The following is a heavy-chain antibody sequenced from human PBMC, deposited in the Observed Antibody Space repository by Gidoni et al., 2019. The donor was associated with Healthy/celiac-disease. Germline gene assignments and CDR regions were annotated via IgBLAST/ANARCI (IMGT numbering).Heavy chain of an antibody. J-gene: IGHJ4*02. CDR2: ISYDGSNK. CDR1: GFTFSSYG. Sequence: QVQLVESGGGVVQPGRSLRLSCAASGFTFSSYGMHWVRQAPGKGLGWVAVISYDGSNKYYADSVKGRFTISRDNSKNTLYLQMNSLRAEDTAVYYCAKFIFSSSSDFDYWGQGTLVTVSS. V-gene: IGHV3-30*18. D-gene: IGHD6-13*01. CDR3: AKFIFSSSSDFDY.